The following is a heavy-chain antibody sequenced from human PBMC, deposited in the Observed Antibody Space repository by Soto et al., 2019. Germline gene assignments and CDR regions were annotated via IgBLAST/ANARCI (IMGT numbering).Heavy chain of an antibody. J-gene: IGHJ6*03. CDR1: GYSFTNYG. CDR3: ARDRGVAPPVAGNTHYYYYMDV. D-gene: IGHD6-19*01. Sequence: QDQLVQSGVEVKKPEASVKVSCKASGYSFTNYGITWVRQAPGQGFAWMGWISAYNGNTNYAQKFQGRVTMTTDASTSTAYLELRSLRSDDTAVYYCARDRGVAPPVAGNTHYYYYMDVWGKGTTVTVSS. V-gene: IGHV1-18*01. CDR2: ISAYNGNT.